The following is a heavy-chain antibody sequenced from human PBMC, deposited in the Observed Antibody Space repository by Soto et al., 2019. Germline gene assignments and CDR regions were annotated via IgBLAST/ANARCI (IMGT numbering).Heavy chain of an antibody. CDR3: AKDITKITMIVVPDAFDI. Sequence: SETLSLTCTISGGSISAYYWGWIRQPPGKGLEWIGYIHPGWGANYNPSLKSRVTISLDTSKTQISLELSSMTAADAAVYYCAKDITKITMIVVPDAFDIWGQGTMVTVSS. V-gene: IGHV4-4*08. J-gene: IGHJ3*02. D-gene: IGHD3-22*01. CDR2: IHPGWGA. CDR1: GGSISAYY.